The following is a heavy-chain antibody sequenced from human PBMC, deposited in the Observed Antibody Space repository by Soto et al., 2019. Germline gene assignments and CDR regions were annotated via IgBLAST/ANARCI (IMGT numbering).Heavy chain of an antibody. CDR2: INHRGFT. CDR3: ARGGLHIESSGQLAYYFDN. D-gene: IGHD3-22*01. V-gene: IGHV4-34*01. J-gene: IGHJ4*02. CDR1: GGSFTDSF. Sequence: SETLSLTCAVYGGSFTDSFWSWIRQPPGKGLEWIGEINHRGFTNYNPSLKSRVTISVDASKNQFSLKLNSVTAADTAVYYCARGGLHIESSGQLAYYFDNWGQGXLVTVSS.